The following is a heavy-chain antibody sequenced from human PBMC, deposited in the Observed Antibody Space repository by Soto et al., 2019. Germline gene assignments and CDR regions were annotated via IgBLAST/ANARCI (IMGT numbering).Heavy chain of an antibody. Sequence: PGGSLRLSCAASGFTFSSYGMHWVRQAPGKGLEWVAVIWYGGSNKYYADSVKGRFTISRDNSKNTLYLQMDSLRVEDTALYYCARVGGGTRPYYSLDVWGQGTTVTVSS. CDR1: GFTFSSYG. J-gene: IGHJ6*02. V-gene: IGHV3-33*01. CDR2: IWYGGSNK. D-gene: IGHD1-26*01. CDR3: ARVGGGTRPYYSLDV.